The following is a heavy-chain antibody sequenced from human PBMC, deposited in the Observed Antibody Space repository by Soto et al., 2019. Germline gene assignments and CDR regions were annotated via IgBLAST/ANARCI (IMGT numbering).Heavy chain of an antibody. V-gene: IGHV3-33*01. Sequence: LRLSCAASGFTFSSYGMHWVRQAPGKGLEWVAVIWYDGSNKYYADSVKGRFTISRDNSKNTLYLQMNSLRAEDTAVYYCARDLPGMDVWGQGTTVTVSS. CDR2: IWYDGSNK. CDR3: ARDLPGMDV. CDR1: GFTFSSYG. J-gene: IGHJ6*02.